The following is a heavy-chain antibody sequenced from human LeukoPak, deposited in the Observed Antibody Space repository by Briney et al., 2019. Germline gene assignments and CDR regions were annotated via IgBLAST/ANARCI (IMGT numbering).Heavy chain of an antibody. CDR1: GGSISSGGYY. D-gene: IGHD5-18*01. Sequence: SETLSLTCTVSGGSISSGGYYWSWIRQHPGKGLEWIGYIYYSGSTYYNPSLKSRVTISVDTPKNQFSLKLSSVTAADTAVYYCARARHGYSYGHDYWGQGTLVTVSS. CDR3: ARARHGYSYGHDY. V-gene: IGHV4-31*03. J-gene: IGHJ4*02. CDR2: IYYSGST.